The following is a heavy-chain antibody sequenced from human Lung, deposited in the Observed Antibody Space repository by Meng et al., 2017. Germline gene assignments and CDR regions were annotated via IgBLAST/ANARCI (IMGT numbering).Heavy chain of an antibody. D-gene: IGHD4-11*01. V-gene: IGHV4-34*01. CDR3: ARGPTTMAHDFDY. J-gene: IGHJ4*02. CDR1: GGSFSDYY. CDR2: INHSGST. Sequence: QVQLQQGGVGLLNPSDTLSLTCVVSGGSFSDYYWSWIRQPPGKGLEWIGEINHSGSTNYHPSLESRATISVDTSQNNLSLKLSSVTAADSAVYYCARGPTTMAHDFDYWGQGTLVTVSS.